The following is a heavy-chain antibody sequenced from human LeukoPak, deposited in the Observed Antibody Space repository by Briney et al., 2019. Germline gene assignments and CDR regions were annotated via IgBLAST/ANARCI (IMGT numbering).Heavy chain of an antibody. CDR1: GGSISSGGFY. D-gene: IGHD3-9*01. V-gene: IGHV4-31*03. CDR2: IYFTGNT. Sequence: SETLSLTCTVSGGSISSGGFYWSWIRQHPGKGLEWIGYIYFTGNTHYNPSLKSRLTISVDTSKKHFSLKLSSVTAADTAVYYCARSGLLRYFDSVNWFDPWGQGTLVTVSS. CDR3: ARSGLLRYFDSVNWFDP. J-gene: IGHJ5*02.